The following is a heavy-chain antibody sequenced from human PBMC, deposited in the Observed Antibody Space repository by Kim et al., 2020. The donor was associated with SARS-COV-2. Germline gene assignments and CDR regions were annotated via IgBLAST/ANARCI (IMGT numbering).Heavy chain of an antibody. D-gene: IGHD6-19*01. CDR2: IYPGDSDT. Sequence: GESLKISCKGSGYSFTGYWIGWVRQMPGKGLEWMGIIYPGDSDTTYSPSFQGQVNISADKSISPAYLQWNSLKAPDTAMYYCARVDKAVAGRAFDIWGQGTMVTVSS. CDR3: ARVDKAVAGRAFDI. CDR1: GYSFTGYW. J-gene: IGHJ3*02. V-gene: IGHV5-51*01.